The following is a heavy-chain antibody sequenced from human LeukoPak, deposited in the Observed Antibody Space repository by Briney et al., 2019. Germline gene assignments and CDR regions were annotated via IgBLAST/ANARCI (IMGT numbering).Heavy chain of an antibody. Sequence: ASVKVSCKASGYTFTGYYVHWVRQAPGQGLEWMGRSTPNSGGTNYAQKFQGRVSMTRDTSISTAYMELSGLTSDDTAVYYCARGRDAYQYAMDVWGQGTTVTVSS. CDR2: STPNSGGT. CDR3: ARGRDAYQYAMDV. D-gene: IGHD5-24*01. V-gene: IGHV1-2*06. J-gene: IGHJ6*02. CDR1: GYTFTGYY.